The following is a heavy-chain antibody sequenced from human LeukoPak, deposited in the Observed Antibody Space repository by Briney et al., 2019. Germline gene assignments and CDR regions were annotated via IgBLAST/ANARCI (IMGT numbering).Heavy chain of an antibody. D-gene: IGHD2-8*01. CDR1: GFPISDFS. Sequence: PGRSLRLSCATSGFPISDFSMSWVRQAPGKGLEWISTTNSGGTSTYYAESVKGRFTISRDNSKNTLYLQMSSLRVEDTAVYYCAKQSYARSLGEGGPGTLVSVSS. CDR3: AKQSYARSLGE. J-gene: IGHJ4*02. V-gene: IGHV3-23*01. CDR2: TNSGGTST.